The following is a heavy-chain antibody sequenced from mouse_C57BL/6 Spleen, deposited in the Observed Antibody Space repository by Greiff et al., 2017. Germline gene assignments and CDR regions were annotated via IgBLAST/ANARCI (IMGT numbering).Heavy chain of an antibody. V-gene: IGHV1-59*01. Sequence: VQLQQPGAELVRPGTSVKLSCKASGYTFTSYWMHWVKQRPGQGLEWIGVIDPSDSYTNYNQKFKGKATLTVDTSSSTAYMQLSSLTSEDSAVXYCATITTVVAPDYWGQGTTLTVSS. CDR2: IDPSDSYT. D-gene: IGHD1-1*01. J-gene: IGHJ2*01. CDR1: GYTFTSYW. CDR3: ATITTVVAPDY.